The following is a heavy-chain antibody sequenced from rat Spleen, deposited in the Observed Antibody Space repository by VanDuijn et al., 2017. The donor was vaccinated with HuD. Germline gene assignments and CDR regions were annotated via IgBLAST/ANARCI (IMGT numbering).Heavy chain of an antibody. J-gene: IGHJ3*01. CDR2: IFYDGSST. CDR3: ATQDYGGYSERPFAY. V-gene: IGHV5-29*01. CDR1: GFSFNNYG. Sequence: EVQLVESGGGLVQPGRSLKLSCAASGFSFNNYGMAWVRQAPTKGLEWVATIFYDGSSTYYRDSVKGRFTISRDNAKSTLYLQMDSLRSEDTATYYCATQDYGGYSERPFAYWGQGTLVTVSS. D-gene: IGHD1-11*01.